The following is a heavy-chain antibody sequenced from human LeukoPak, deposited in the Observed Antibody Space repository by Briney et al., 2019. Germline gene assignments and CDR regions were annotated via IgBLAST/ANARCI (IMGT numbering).Heavy chain of an antibody. Sequence: GGSLRLSCAASRFTFINFAMSWVRQAPGKGLEWVSAISGSGSTTYYADSVKGRFTISRDNSKNTLYLQMNSLRAEDTAVYYCAKRYCSGGSCYFDYWGQGTLVTVSS. J-gene: IGHJ4*02. D-gene: IGHD2-15*01. CDR1: RFTFINFA. CDR3: AKRYCSGGSCYFDY. V-gene: IGHV3-23*01. CDR2: ISGSGSTT.